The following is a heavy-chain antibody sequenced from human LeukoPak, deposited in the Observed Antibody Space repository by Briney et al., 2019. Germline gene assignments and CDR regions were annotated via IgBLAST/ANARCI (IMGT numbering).Heavy chain of an antibody. CDR1: GGSISSYY. D-gene: IGHD2-15*01. CDR3: ARDPARGSCYSHYFDY. J-gene: IGHJ4*02. Sequence: SETLSLTCTVSGGSISSYYWSWIRQPPGKGLEWIGYIYYSGSTNYNPSLKSRVTISVDTSKNQFSLKLSSVTAADTAVYYCARDPARGSCYSHYFDYWGQGTLVTVSS. V-gene: IGHV4-59*01. CDR2: IYYSGST.